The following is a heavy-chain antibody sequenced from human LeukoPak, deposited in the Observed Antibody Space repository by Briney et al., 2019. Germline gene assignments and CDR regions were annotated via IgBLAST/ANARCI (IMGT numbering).Heavy chain of an antibody. CDR2: IWYDGSNK. D-gene: IGHD3-22*01. CDR1: GFTFSSYG. Sequence: GRSLRLSCAASGFTFSSYGMHWVRQAPGKGLEWVAVIWYDGSNKYYADSVKGRFTISRDNSKNTLYLQMNSLKTEDTAVYYCTTYELMIVVGNPFDYWGQGTLVTVSS. J-gene: IGHJ4*02. V-gene: IGHV3-33*01. CDR3: TTYELMIVVGNPFDY.